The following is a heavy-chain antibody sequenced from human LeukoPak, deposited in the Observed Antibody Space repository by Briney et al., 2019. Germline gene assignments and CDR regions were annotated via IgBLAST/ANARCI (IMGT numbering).Heavy chain of an antibody. J-gene: IGHJ4*02. D-gene: IGHD6-19*01. CDR1: GFTFSNYV. Sequence: GGSLRLSCAASGFTFSNYVMSWVRQAPGKGLEWVSGISGSGDSAYYADSVKGRFTISRDNSKNTLYLQMNSLRVEDTAAYYCAKVRAPSGWFNSDYWGQGTLVTVSS. CDR2: ISGSGDSA. V-gene: IGHV3-23*01. CDR3: AKVRAPSGWFNSDY.